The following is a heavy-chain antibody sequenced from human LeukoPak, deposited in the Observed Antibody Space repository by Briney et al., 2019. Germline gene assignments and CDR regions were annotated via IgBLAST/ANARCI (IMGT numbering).Heavy chain of an antibody. CDR2: INAGNGNT. Sequence: ASVKVSCKASGYTFTSYAMHWVRQAPGQRLGWMGWINAGNGNTKYSQKFQGRVTITRDTSASTAYMELSSLRSEDTAVYYCVTGCSSTSCNNDAFDIWGQGTMVTVSS. V-gene: IGHV1-3*01. CDR1: GYTFTSYA. J-gene: IGHJ3*02. CDR3: VTGCSSTSCNNDAFDI. D-gene: IGHD2-2*01.